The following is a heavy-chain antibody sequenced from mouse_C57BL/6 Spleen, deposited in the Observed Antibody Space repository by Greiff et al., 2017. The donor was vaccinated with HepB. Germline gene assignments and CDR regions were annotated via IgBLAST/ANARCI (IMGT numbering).Heavy chain of an antibody. Sequence: EVNLVESGGGLVQPGGSMKLSCVASGFTFSNYWMNWVRQSPEKGLEWVAQIRLKSDNYATHYAESVKGRFTISRDDSKSSVYLQMNNLRAEDTGIYYCTGSYYSNYVWFAYWGQGTLVTVSA. D-gene: IGHD2-5*01. J-gene: IGHJ3*01. V-gene: IGHV6-3*01. CDR1: GFTFSNYW. CDR2: IRLKSDNYAT. CDR3: TGSYYSNYVWFAY.